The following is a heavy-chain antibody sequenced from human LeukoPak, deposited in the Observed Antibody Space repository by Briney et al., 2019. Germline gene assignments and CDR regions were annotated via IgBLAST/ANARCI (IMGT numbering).Heavy chain of an antibody. J-gene: IGHJ4*02. D-gene: IGHD6-13*01. CDR3: AREWQGGIAAAGTRIEGNY. Sequence: GGSLRLSCAVSGFSVSGYWMTWVRQAPGKGLEWVANIKQDGSEKNYVDSVKGRFTISRDNAENSLFLQMNSLRVEDTAVYYCAREWQGGIAAAGTRIEGNYWGQGTLVAVSS. CDR2: IKQDGSEK. V-gene: IGHV3-7*01. CDR1: GFSVSGYW.